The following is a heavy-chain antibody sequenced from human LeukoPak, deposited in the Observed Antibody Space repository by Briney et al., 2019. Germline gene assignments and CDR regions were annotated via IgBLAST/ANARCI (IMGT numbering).Heavy chain of an antibody. J-gene: IGHJ4*02. D-gene: IGHD2-15*01. V-gene: IGHV3-53*01. CDR3: AVSGGSWTYYFDY. CDR2: IYSGGST. Sequence: GGSLRLSCAASGFTVSSNYMSWVRQAPGKGLEWVSVIYSGGSTYYADSVKGRFTISRDNSKNTLYLQMNSLRAEDTAVYYCAVSGGSWTYYFDYWGQGTLVTVSS. CDR1: GFTVSSNY.